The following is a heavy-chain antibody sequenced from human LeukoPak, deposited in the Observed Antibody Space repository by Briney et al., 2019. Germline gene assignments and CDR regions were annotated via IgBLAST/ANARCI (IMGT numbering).Heavy chain of an antibody. CDR1: GGSISSYY. Sequence: SETLSLTCTVSGGSISSYYWSWIRQPPGKGLEWIGYIYYSGSTNYNPSLKSRVTISVDTSKNQFSLKLSSVTAADTAVYYCARDYGDFWSGYNLDVWGKGTTVTVSS. J-gene: IGHJ6*04. D-gene: IGHD3-3*01. CDR3: ARDYGDFWSGYNLDV. V-gene: IGHV4-59*01. CDR2: IYYSGST.